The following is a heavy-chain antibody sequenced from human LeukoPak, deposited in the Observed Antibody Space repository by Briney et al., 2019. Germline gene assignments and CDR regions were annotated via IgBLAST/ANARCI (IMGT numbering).Heavy chain of an antibody. Sequence: SETLSLTCTVSGVSISSYYWSWIRQPPGKGLEWIGYIYYSGSTNYNPSLKSRVTISVDTSKNQFSLKLSSVTAADTAVYYCATDGGGYWGQGTLVTVSS. CDR3: ATDGGGY. V-gene: IGHV4-59*01. CDR2: IYYSGST. J-gene: IGHJ4*02. CDR1: GVSISSYY. D-gene: IGHD3-10*01.